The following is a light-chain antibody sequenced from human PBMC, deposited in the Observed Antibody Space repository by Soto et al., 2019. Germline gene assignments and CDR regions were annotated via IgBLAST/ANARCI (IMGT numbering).Light chain of an antibody. CDR2: YDS. Sequence: SYVLTQPPSVSVAPGKTASVACGGSNIGSKSVHWYQKKSGQAPVLVMYYDSDRPSGIPERFSGSNSGNTATLTISRVEAGDEADYYCQVWDISSGHVVFGGGTTVTVL. CDR3: QVWDISSGHVV. J-gene: IGLJ3*02. CDR1: NIGSKS. V-gene: IGLV3-21*01.